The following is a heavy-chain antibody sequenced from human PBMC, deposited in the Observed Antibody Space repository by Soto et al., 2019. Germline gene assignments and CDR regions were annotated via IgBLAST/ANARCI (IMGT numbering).Heavy chain of an antibody. J-gene: IGHJ4*02. D-gene: IGHD4-4*01. CDR1: GDSVSSNSAA. CDR3: ARWQATVTSTTPDY. Sequence: QVQLQQSGPGLVKPSQTLSLTCAISGDSVSSNSAAWNWIRQSPSRGLEWLGRTYYRSKWYNDYAVSVKSRITLNPDTSKHQFSLQLNSGTPEDTAVYYCARWQATVTSTTPDYWGQGTLVTVSS. CDR2: TYYRSKWYN. V-gene: IGHV6-1*01.